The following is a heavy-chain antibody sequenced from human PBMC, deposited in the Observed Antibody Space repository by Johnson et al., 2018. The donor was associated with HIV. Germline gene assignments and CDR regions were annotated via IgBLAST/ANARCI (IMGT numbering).Heavy chain of an antibody. D-gene: IGHD1-1*01. V-gene: IGHV3-30-3*01. CDR1: GFTFSSYA. Sequence: QVQLVESGGGVVQPGRSLRLSCAASGFTFSSYAIHWVRQAPGKGLEWVAIISYDVSNKYYADSVKGRFTISRDNSKNTLYLQMNSLRAEDTAVYYCARFPPGERDDAFDIWGQGTMVTVSS. CDR3: ARFPPGERDDAFDI. J-gene: IGHJ3*02. CDR2: ISYDVSNK.